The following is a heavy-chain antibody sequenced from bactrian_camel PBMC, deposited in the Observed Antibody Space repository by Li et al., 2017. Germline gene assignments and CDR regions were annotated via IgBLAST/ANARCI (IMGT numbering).Heavy chain of an antibody. CDR3: AASSTRWCGSSFLQRDYNY. CDR1: GFVYTGYC. Sequence: HVQLVESGGGSVQAGGSLRLSCGRSGFVYTGYCISWFRQAPGKEREGVAIRATAGVTTRYADSVLGRFTASLDSTKNTLFLQMNNLRPEDTGVYYCAASSTRWCGSSFLQRDYNYWGQGTQVTVS. D-gene: IGHD2*01. J-gene: IGHJ4*01. CDR2: RATAGVTT. V-gene: IGHV3S1*01.